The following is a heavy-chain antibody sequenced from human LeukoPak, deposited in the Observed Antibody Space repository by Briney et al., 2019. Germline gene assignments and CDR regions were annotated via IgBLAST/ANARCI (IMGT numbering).Heavy chain of an antibody. CDR3: AALGDYTAAFDY. J-gene: IGHJ4*02. CDR2: IHTSGRT. Sequence: SETLSLTCTVSGGSISNYHWSWLRQPAGKGVEWVGRIHTSGRTHYIPSLKSRVTISVDKSKSQFSLKLSSVTAADTSVYYCAALGDYTAAFDYWGQGTLVTVSS. CDR1: GGSISNYH. D-gene: IGHD4-17*01. V-gene: IGHV4-4*07.